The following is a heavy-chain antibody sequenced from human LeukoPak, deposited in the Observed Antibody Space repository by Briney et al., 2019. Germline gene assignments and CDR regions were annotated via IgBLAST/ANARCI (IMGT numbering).Heavy chain of an antibody. D-gene: IGHD6-13*01. CDR2: INTNTGNP. V-gene: IGHV7-4-1*02. CDR1: GYTFTSYA. Sequence: ASVKVSCKASGYTFTSYAMNWVRQAPGQGLEWMGWINTNTGNPTYAQGFTGRFVFSLDTSVSTAYLQISSLKAEDTAVYYCASRKSIAAAGTGAFDIWGQGTMVTVSS. CDR3: ASRKSIAAAGTGAFDI. J-gene: IGHJ3*02.